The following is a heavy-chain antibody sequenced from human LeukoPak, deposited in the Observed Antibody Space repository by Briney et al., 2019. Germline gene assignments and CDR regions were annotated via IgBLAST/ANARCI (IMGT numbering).Heavy chain of an antibody. CDR3: ARHYLLRVNSAFDI. CDR2: IYPGDSDT. D-gene: IGHD2-8*01. V-gene: IGHV5-51*01. CDR1: GYSFTSYW. J-gene: IGHJ3*02. Sequence: GESLKISCKGSGYSFTSYWTGWGRQMPGKGLEGMGIIYPGDSDTRYSPSFQGQVTISADKSISTAYLQWSSLKASDTAMYYCARHYLLRVNSAFDIWGQGTMVTVSS.